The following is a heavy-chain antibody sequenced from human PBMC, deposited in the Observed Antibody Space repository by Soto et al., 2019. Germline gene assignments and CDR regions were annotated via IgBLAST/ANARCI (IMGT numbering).Heavy chain of an antibody. V-gene: IGHV2-5*02. CDR3: AHRILRTVFGLVTTTAIYFDV. CDR1: GFSLTTSGVG. J-gene: IGHJ4*02. D-gene: IGHD3-3*01. Sequence: QITLNESGPTVVKPAETLTLTCTFSGFSLTTSGVGVGWIRQSPGKAPEWLALIYWDDDKRYSASLKSSLTITKDSSKNQVVLTMASVDPADTASYYCAHRILRTVFGLVTTTAIYFDVWGQGTPVVVSS. CDR2: IYWDDDK.